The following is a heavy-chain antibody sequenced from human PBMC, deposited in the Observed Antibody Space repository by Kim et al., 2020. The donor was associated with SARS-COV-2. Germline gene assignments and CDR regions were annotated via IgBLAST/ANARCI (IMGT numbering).Heavy chain of an antibody. CDR1: GFVVSATS. CDR3: ARDGGDPFSSTSNS. D-gene: IGHD2-21*02. CDR2: VNRDGSQK. Sequence: GGSLRLSCAGSGFVVSATSMSWVRQSPGKGLEWVANVNRDGSQKHYVDSVKGRFTISRDNAKNSLYLQMNSLRPEDTAVYYCARDGGDPFSSTSNSWGQGTLVTVSS. J-gene: IGHJ4*02. V-gene: IGHV3-7*01.